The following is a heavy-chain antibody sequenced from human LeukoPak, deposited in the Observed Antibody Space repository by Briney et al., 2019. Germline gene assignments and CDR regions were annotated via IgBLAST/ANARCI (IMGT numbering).Heavy chain of an antibody. CDR3: ARVSSNYYMDV. CDR1: GGSISRYY. J-gene: IGHJ6*03. CDR2: IYTSGST. V-gene: IGHV4-4*07. Sequence: SETLPLTCTVSGGSISRYYWSWIRQPAGKGLEWIGRIYTSGSTNYTPSLKSRVTLSVDTSKNQFSLKLSSVTAADTAVYYCARVSSNYYMDVWGKGTTVTVSS.